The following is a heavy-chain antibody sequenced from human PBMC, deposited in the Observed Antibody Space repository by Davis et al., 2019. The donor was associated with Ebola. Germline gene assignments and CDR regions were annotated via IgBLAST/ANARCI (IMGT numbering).Heavy chain of an antibody. D-gene: IGHD2-15*01. CDR1: GGSFSGYY. J-gene: IGHJ4*02. CDR2: INHSGST. CDR3: ARAGGVVVVADY. V-gene: IGHV4-34*01. Sequence: SQTLSLTCAVYGGSFSGYYWSWIRQPPGKGLEWIGEINHSGSTNYNPSLKSRVTISVDTSKNQFSLKLSSVTAADTAVYYCARAGGVVVVADYWGQGTLVTVSS.